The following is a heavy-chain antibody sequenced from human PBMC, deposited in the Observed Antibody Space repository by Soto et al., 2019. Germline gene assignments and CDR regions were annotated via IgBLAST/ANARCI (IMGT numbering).Heavy chain of an antibody. J-gene: IGHJ4*02. Sequence: THALTCTISGDAINSGAVYLSWIRPHPEKGPEWIGYFYYSGNTFYNPSLKSRIAISIDTSKNQFSLKLSSVTAADTAVYYCARANGPVDWAYFDYWGQGALVTV. CDR1: GDAINSGAVY. CDR3: ARANGPVDWAYFDY. CDR2: FYYSGNT. D-gene: IGHD3-9*01. V-gene: IGHV4-31*03.